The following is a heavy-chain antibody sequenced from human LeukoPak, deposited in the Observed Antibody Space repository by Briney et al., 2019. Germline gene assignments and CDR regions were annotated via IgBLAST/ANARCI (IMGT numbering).Heavy chain of an antibody. CDR1: GDSVSGYY. CDR3: ARGLRDEERHYGYYYMDV. D-gene: IGHD3-22*01. CDR2: FYTSANT. J-gene: IGHJ6*03. Sequence: SETLSLTCTVSGDSVSGYYGSWIRQPPGKGLEWIGYFYTSANTNYNPSLKSRVTMLVDTSKNQFSLKLSSVTAADTAVYYCARGLRDEERHYGYYYMDVWGKGTTVTVSS. V-gene: IGHV4-4*09.